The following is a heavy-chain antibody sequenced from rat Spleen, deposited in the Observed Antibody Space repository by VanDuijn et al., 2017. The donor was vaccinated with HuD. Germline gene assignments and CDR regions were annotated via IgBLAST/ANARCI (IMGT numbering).Heavy chain of an antibody. CDR1: GYSITSNY. CDR2: ISYSGST. D-gene: IGHD4-6*01. CDR3: ATLGLGYYFDY. J-gene: IGHJ2*01. Sequence: EVQLQESGPGLVKPSQSLSLTCSVTGYSITSNYWGWIRKFPGNKMEWMAYISYSGSTGFNPSLQSRISITRDTSRNQFFLQLNSVTSEDTATYYCATLGLGYYFDYWGQGVMVTVSS. V-gene: IGHV3-1*01.